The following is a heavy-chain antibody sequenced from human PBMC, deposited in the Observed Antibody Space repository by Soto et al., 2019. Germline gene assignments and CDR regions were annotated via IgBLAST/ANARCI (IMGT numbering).Heavy chain of an antibody. J-gene: IGHJ4*02. CDR1: GGSINSNKYY. D-gene: IGHD2-2*02. CDR2: LYYTGSN. CDR3: ARPPPGQAPLYPPRLDF. V-gene: IGHV4-39*01. Sequence: PSETLSLTCTVSGGSINSNKYYWGWVRRPPGRGLEWIAGLYYTGSNFYNPSLKNRVSISVDTSKNQFSLNVYSVTAADTAVYYCARPPPGQAPLYPPRLDFWGQGVKVTSPQ.